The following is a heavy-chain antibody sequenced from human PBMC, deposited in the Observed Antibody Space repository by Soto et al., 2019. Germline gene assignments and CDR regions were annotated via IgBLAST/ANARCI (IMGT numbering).Heavy chain of an antibody. CDR3: ARNGEYNWNRYTLDY. Sequence: ASVKVSCKASGYTFTGYYMHWVRQAPGQGLEWMGWINPNSGGTNYAQKFQGRVTMTRDTSISTAYMELSRLRSDDTAVYYCARNGEYNWNRYTLDYWGQGTLVTVYS. D-gene: IGHD1-20*01. J-gene: IGHJ4*02. V-gene: IGHV1-2*02. CDR2: INPNSGGT. CDR1: GYTFTGYY.